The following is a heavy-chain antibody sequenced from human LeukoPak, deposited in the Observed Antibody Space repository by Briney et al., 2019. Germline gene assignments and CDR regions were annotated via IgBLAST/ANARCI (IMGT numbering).Heavy chain of an antibody. J-gene: IGHJ4*02. Sequence: PSETLSLTCAVSGGSISSGGYSWSWIRQPPGKGLEWIGYIYHSGSTYYNPSLKSRVTISVDRSKNQFSLKLSSVTAADTAVYYCARESSLGYSYGQFDYWGQGTLVTVSS. CDR1: GGSISSGGYS. V-gene: IGHV4-30-2*01. CDR2: IYHSGST. D-gene: IGHD5-18*01. CDR3: ARESSLGYSYGQFDY.